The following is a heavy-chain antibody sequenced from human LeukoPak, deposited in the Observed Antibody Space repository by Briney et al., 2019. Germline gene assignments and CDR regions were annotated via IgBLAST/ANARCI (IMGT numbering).Heavy chain of an antibody. J-gene: IGHJ4*02. Sequence: GGSLRLSCAASGFTFNSNWKSWVRQAPGKGLEWVANIKQDGSEKYYVDSVKGRFTISRDNARNSVSLQMNSLRAEDTAVYYCARDKYYDRYFDSWGQGTLVTVSS. CDR1: GFTFNSNW. CDR2: IKQDGSEK. CDR3: ARDKYYDRYFDS. D-gene: IGHD3-22*01. V-gene: IGHV3-7*01.